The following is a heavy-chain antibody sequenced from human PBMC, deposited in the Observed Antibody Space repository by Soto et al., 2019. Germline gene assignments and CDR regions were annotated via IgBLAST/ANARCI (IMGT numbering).Heavy chain of an antibody. J-gene: IGHJ4*02. CDR1: GFTFSSYG. Sequence: QVQLVESGGGVVQPGRSLRLSCAASGFTFSSYGMHWVRQALGKGLEWVAVISYDGSNKYYADSVKGRFTISRDNSKNTLYLQMNSLRAEDTAVYYCATPRIAARPGFDYWGQGTLVTVSS. D-gene: IGHD6-6*01. V-gene: IGHV3-30*03. CDR2: ISYDGSNK. CDR3: ATPRIAARPGFDY.